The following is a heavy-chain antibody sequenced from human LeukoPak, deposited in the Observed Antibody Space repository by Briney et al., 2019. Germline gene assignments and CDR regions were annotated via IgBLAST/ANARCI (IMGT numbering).Heavy chain of an antibody. CDR2: ISSDGSSK. D-gene: IGHD6-19*01. Sequence: GGSLRLSCAASGFTFSSYDMQWVRQAPGKGLEWVAVISSDGSSKYYADSVKGRFTISRDNSKNTLYLQMNSLRAEDTAVYYCLIKPGGWFWGQGTLV. V-gene: IGHV3-30*04. CDR1: GFTFSSYD. J-gene: IGHJ4*02. CDR3: LIKPGGWF.